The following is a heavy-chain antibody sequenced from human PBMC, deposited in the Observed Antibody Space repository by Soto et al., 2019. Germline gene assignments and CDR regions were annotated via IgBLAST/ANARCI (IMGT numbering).Heavy chain of an antibody. CDR2: INHSGST. D-gene: IGHD3-10*01. CDR3: ARGPRYYGSGSYYSRETNTFDY. J-gene: IGHJ4*02. CDR1: GGSFSGYY. V-gene: IGHV4-34*01. Sequence: SETLSLTCAVYGGSFSGYYWSWIRQPPGKGLEWIGEINHSGSTNYNPSLKSRVTISVDTSKNQFSLKLSSVTAADTAVYYCARGPRYYGSGSYYSRETNTFDYWGQGTLVTVSS.